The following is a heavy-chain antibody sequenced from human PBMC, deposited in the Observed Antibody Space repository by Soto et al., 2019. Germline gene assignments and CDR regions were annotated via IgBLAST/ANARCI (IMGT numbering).Heavy chain of an antibody. Sequence: EVQLVESGGGLVQPGGSLRLSCAASGFTFSSYWIHWVRQAPGKGLVWVSRINSDGSTTNYADSVKGRFTISRDNAKSTVYLQMNSLRAEDTAVYYCARGGFKQWLLDYWGQGTLVTVSS. D-gene: IGHD6-19*01. CDR3: ARGGFKQWLLDY. CDR1: GFTFSSYW. V-gene: IGHV3-74*01. CDR2: INSDGSTT. J-gene: IGHJ4*02.